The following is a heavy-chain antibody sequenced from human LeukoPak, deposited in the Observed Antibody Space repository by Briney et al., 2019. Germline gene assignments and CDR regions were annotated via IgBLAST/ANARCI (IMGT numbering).Heavy chain of an antibody. D-gene: IGHD3-16*01. J-gene: IGHJ3*02. CDR3: ARQLGAYSYPFDI. CDR2: FYYSGST. V-gene: IGHV4-39*01. CDR1: GGSISSSIYY. Sequence: PSETLSLTGTVSGGSISSSIYYWGWIRQPPGKGLEWIGSFYYSGSTLYNPSLTSRVTISVDTSKNQFSLRLNSVTAADSAVYYCARQLGAYSYPFDIWGQATKVTVSS.